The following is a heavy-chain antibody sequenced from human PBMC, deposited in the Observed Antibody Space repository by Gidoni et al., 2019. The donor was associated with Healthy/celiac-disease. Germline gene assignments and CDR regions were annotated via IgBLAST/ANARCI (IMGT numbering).Heavy chain of an antibody. V-gene: IGHV3-23*01. J-gene: IGHJ5*02. CDR1: GFTFSSYA. Sequence: VQRLESGGGLVQPGGALRLSCAASGFTFSSYAMSWVRQAPGKGLEWVAAISGSGGSTYYADSVKGRFTISRDNAKNSLYLQMNSLRAEDTAVYYCAKDYAVVVPARFDPWGQGTLVTVSS. CDR2: ISGSGGST. D-gene: IGHD2-2*01. CDR3: AKDYAVVVPARFDP.